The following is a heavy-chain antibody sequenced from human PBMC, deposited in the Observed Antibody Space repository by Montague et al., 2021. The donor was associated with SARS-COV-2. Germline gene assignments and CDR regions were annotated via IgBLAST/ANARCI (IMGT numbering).Heavy chain of an antibody. CDR2: ISYTGCT. CDR1: GGSISNFY. Sequence: SETLSLTCTVSGGSISNFYWTWIRSPPGKGLDWIGSISYTGCTNYNPSLKSRVAISVDTSKNQFSLELTSVTAADTAFYYCARINPTGVDFWGQGTLVTVSS. D-gene: IGHD1-14*01. J-gene: IGHJ4*02. CDR3: ARINPTGVDF. V-gene: IGHV4-59*12.